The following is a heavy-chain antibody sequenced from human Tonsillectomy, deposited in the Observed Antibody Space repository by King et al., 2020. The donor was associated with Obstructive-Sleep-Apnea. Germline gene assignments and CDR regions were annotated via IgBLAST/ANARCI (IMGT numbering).Heavy chain of an antibody. V-gene: IGHV3-15*01. Sequence: VQLVESGGGLVKPGGSLRLSCAASGFTFGNAWMSWVRQAPGKGLEWVGRIKSKTDVGTTDYAAPVKGRFIILRDDSKNTLYLQMNSLKTEDTAVYYCTTDGCSSTSCYDNWFDPWGQGTLVTVSS. J-gene: IGHJ5*02. CDR3: TTDGCSSTSCYDNWFDP. CDR2: IKSKTDVGTT. CDR1: GFTFGNAW. D-gene: IGHD2-2*01.